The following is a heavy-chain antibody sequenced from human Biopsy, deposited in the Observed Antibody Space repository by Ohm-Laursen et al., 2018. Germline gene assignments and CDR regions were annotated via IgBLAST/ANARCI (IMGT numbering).Heavy chain of an antibody. D-gene: IGHD2-15*01. CDR1: GGSISNNNYY. Sequence: SQTLSLTCTVSGGSISNNNYYWGWTRQPPGKGLECVGNIHHSGSTNYNPSLKSRLTISVDTSKNQFSLKLSSVTAADTAVYYCARMDCSGGSCHYYSYGMDVWGQGTTVTVSS. V-gene: IGHV4-39*07. CDR3: ARMDCSGGSCHYYSYGMDV. CDR2: IHHSGST. J-gene: IGHJ6*02.